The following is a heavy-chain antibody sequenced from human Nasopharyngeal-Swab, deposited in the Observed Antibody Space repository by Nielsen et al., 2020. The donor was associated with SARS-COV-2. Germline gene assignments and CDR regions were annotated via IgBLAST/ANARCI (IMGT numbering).Heavy chain of an antibody. V-gene: IGHV3-21*01. CDR2: ISSSSSYI. CDR1: GFTFNSYN. Sequence: GGSLRLSCAASGFTFNSYNFNWVRQAPGKGLEWVSSISSSSSYIYYADSVKGRFTISRDNAKNSLYLQMNSLRAEDTAVYYRARDGLDYDFWSAYFMDVWGQGTTVTVSS. D-gene: IGHD3-3*01. CDR3: ARDGLDYDFWSAYFMDV. J-gene: IGHJ6*02.